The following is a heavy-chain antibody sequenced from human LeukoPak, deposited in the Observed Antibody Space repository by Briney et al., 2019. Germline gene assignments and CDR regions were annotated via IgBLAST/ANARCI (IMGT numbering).Heavy chain of an antibody. J-gene: IGHJ6*02. Sequence: SETLSLTCAVYGGSFSGYYWSWIRQPPGKGLEWIGEINHSGSTNYNPSLKSRVTISVDTSKNQFSLKLSSVTAADAAVYYCARGPSIVVVPAAMPYYYYGMDVWGQGTTVTVSS. CDR1: GGSFSGYY. CDR3: ARGPSIVVVPAAMPYYYYGMDV. V-gene: IGHV4-34*01. D-gene: IGHD2-2*01. CDR2: INHSGST.